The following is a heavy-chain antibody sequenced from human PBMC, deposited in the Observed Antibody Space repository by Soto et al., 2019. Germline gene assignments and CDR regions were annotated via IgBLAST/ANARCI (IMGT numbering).Heavy chain of an antibody. Sequence: QVQLVESGGGVVQPGRSPRLSCAASGFIFSSYAMHWVRQAPGKGLEWVAVIWYDGSSKYADSVKGRFTISRDNSKNTFYLQWSSLGAEGTAVYYGARGSEYFDRRERGGEDVDHWGQGTLVTVSS. CDR2: IWYDGSSK. D-gene: IGHD1-26*01. CDR3: ARGSEYFDRRERGGEDVDH. CDR1: GFIFSSYA. J-gene: IGHJ1*01. V-gene: IGHV3-33*01.